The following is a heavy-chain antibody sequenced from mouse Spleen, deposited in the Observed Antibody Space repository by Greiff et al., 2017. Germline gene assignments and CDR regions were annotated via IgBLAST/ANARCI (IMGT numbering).Heavy chain of an antibody. V-gene: IGHV5-4*01. CDR1: GFTFSSYA. J-gene: IGHJ4*01. CDR2: ISDGGSYT. CDR3: ARDGDYDVYAMDY. D-gene: IGHD2-4*01. Sequence: EVKLVESGGGLVKPGGSLKLSCAASGFTFSSYAMSWVRQTPEKRLEWVATISDGGSYTYYPDNVKGRFTISRDNAKNNLYLQMSHLKSEDTAMYYCARDGDYDVYAMDYWGQGTSVTVSS.